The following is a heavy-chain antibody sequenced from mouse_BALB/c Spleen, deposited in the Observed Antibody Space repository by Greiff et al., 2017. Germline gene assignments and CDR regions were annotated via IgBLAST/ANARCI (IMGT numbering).Heavy chain of an antibody. V-gene: IGHV1-9*01. D-gene: IGHD4-1*01. J-gene: IGHJ3*01. CDR2: ILPGSGST. CDR3: ARGGTWFAY. CDR1: GYTFSSYW. Sequence: VQLHQSGAELMKPGASVKISCKATGYTFSSYWIEWVKQRPGHGLEWIGEILPGSGSTNYNEKFKGKATFTADTSSNTAYMQLSSLTSEDSAVYYCARGGTWFAYWGQGTLVTVSA.